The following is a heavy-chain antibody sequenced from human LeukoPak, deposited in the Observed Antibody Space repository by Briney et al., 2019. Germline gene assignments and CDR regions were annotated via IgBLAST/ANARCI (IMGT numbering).Heavy chain of an antibody. D-gene: IGHD2-2*02. Sequence: SETLSLTCAVSGYSISSGYYWGWIRQPPGKGLEWIGSIYHSGSTYYNPSLKSRVTISVDTSKNQFSLKLSSVTAAGTAVYYCARICSSTSCYTSTTDYWGQGTLVTVSS. CDR2: IYHSGST. V-gene: IGHV4-38-2*01. CDR1: GYSISSGYY. J-gene: IGHJ4*02. CDR3: ARICSSTSCYTSTTDY.